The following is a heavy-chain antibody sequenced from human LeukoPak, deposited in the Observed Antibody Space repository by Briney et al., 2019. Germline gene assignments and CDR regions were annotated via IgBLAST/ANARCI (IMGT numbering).Heavy chain of an antibody. J-gene: IGHJ4*02. CDR1: GGSISSGSYY. V-gene: IGHV4-61*02. Sequence: SETLSLTCTVSGGSISSGSYYWSWIRQPAGKGLEWIGRIYTSGSTNYNPSLKSRVTISVDTSKNQFSLKLSSVTAADTAVYYCAREGTHYDFWSSPGYFDYWGQGTLVTVSS. CDR3: AREGTHYDFWSSPGYFDY. CDR2: IYTSGST. D-gene: IGHD3-3*01.